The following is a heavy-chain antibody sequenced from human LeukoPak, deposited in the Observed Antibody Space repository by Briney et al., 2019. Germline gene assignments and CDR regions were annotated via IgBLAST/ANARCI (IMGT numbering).Heavy chain of an antibody. CDR1: GGSFSGYY. Sequence: SETLSLTCAVYGGSFSGYYWSWIRQPPGKGLEWIGEINHSGSTNYNPSLKSRVTISVDTSKNQFSLKLSSVTAADTAVYYCARAPSRIRAFDIWGQGTMVTVSS. V-gene: IGHV4-34*01. J-gene: IGHJ3*02. CDR3: ARAPSRIRAFDI. CDR2: INHSGST.